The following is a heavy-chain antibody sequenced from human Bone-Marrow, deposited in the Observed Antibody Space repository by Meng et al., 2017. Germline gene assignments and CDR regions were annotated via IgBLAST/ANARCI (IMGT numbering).Heavy chain of an antibody. D-gene: IGHD2-15*01. CDR2: IYYSGST. V-gene: IGHV4-39*07. CDR1: GGSISSSSYY. CDR3: ARDLPAYCSGGSCYPNWFDP. Sequence: ESLKISCTVSGGSISSSSYYWGWIRQPPGKGLEWIGSIYYSGSTYYNPSLKSRVTISVDTSKNQFSLKLSSVTAADTAVYYCARDLPAYCSGGSCYPNWFDPWGQGTLVTVSS. J-gene: IGHJ5*02.